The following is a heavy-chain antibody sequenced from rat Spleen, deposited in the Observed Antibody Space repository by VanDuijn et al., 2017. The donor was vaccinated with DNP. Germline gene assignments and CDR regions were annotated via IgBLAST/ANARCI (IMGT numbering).Heavy chain of an antibody. D-gene: IGHD1-1*01. CDR2: MWSGGST. CDR3: ARDYYSLYFDY. CDR1: GFSLTTNS. Sequence: QVQLKESGPGLVQTSQTLSLTCTVSGFSLTTNSVHWVRQPPGKGLEWVGAMWSGGSTDYNSTLKSRLSISRDTSKSQVLLKMNSLQTEDTAMDFWARDYYSLYFDYWGQGVMVTVSS. J-gene: IGHJ2*01. V-gene: IGHV2-15*01.